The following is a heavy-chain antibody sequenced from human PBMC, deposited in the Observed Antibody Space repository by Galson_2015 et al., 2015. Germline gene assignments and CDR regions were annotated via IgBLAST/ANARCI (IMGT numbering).Heavy chain of an antibody. D-gene: IGHD2-15*01. J-gene: IGHJ4*02. CDR2: INRDGSST. Sequence: SLRLSCAASGFTFSNYWVHWVRQAPGKGLEWLSRINRDGSSTSYADSVKGRFTISRDNAKNTLSLQMNSLRAEDSAVYYCTRGAYCSGGICYSCGDYWGQGTLVTVSS. CDR3: TRGAYCSGGICYSCGDY. V-gene: IGHV3-74*01. CDR1: GFTFSNYW.